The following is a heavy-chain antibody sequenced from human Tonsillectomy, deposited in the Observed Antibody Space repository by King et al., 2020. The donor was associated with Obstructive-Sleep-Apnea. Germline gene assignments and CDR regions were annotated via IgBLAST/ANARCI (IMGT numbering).Heavy chain of an antibody. J-gene: IGHJ6*02. CDR3: ARGDYYYYYAMDV. CDR2: IYSGGGT. CDR1: GFNINSNY. V-gene: IGHV3-53*04. Sequence: VQLVESGGGLVQPGGSLRLSCAASGFNINSNYISWVRQAPGKGLEWVSLIYSGGGTFYADSVKGRFTISRHNSNNTLYLQMNSLRAEDTAVYYCARGDYYYYYAMDVWGQGTTVTVSS.